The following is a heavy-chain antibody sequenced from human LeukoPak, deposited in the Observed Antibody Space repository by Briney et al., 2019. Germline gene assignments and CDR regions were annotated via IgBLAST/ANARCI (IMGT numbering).Heavy chain of an antibody. CDR2: INHSGST. CDR1: GGSFSGYY. Sequence: SETLSLTCAVYGGSFSGYYWSWIRQPPGKGLEWIGEINHSGSTNYNPSLKSRVTISVDTSKNQFSLKLGSVTAADTAVYYCARQAYCGGDCYSGYNWFDPWGQGTLVTVSS. D-gene: IGHD2-21*02. CDR3: ARQAYCGGDCYSGYNWFDP. V-gene: IGHV4-34*01. J-gene: IGHJ5*02.